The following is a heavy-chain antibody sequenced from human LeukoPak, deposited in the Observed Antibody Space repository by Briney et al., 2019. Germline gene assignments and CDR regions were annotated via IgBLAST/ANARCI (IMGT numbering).Heavy chain of an antibody. CDR2: IYYSGST. D-gene: IGHD1-1*01. Sequence: GSLRLSCAASGFIYSSYEMNWVRQAPGKGLEGMGSIYYSGSTYYNPSLKRRVTITVDTSKNKFSLKLSSVTAADTAVYYCARKKERWRDYYYYYMDVWGKGTTVTISS. J-gene: IGHJ6*03. V-gene: IGHV4-39*01. CDR1: GFIYSSYE. CDR3: ARKKERWRDYYYYYMDV.